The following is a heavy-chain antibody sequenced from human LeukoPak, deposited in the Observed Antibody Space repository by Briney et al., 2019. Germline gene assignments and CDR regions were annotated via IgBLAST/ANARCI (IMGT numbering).Heavy chain of an antibody. CDR1: GYIFTSYW. CDR3: ARAYYYDSSGYYGDY. CDR2: IYPGDSDT. D-gene: IGHD3-22*01. Sequence: GESLKISCKGSGYIFTSYWIGWVRQMPGKGREWMGIIYPGDSDTRYSPSFQGQVPISADKSISTAYLQWSSLKASDTAMYYCARAYYYDSSGYYGDYWGQGTLVTVSS. J-gene: IGHJ4*02. V-gene: IGHV5-51*01.